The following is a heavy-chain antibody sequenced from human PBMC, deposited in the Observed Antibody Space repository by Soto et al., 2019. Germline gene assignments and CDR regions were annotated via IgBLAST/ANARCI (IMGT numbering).Heavy chain of an antibody. Sequence: QVKLVESGGGVVQPGRSLRLSCAASGFTFRSHGMHWVRQAPGKGLEWVAVIWYDGSHQYYGDSVKGRFTISRDNSKNTLSLQRNSLRAEDTAIYYCAREGYGGEATFDCWGQGTLVTVSS. CDR1: GFTFRSHG. CDR2: IWYDGSHQ. V-gene: IGHV3-33*01. D-gene: IGHD2-21*01. CDR3: AREGYGGEATFDC. J-gene: IGHJ4*02.